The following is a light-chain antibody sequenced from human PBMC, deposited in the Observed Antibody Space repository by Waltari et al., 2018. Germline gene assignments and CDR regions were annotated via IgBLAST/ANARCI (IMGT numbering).Light chain of an antibody. CDR1: QRITSW. J-gene: IGKJ1*01. V-gene: IGKV1-5*03. Sequence: DIQMTQSPSTLSASVGDRVTITCRASQRITSWLAWYQQIPGKPPKLLIYKASTLESGVPSRFSGSGSGTELTLTISSLQPDDFATYYCQQYNSYPWTFGHGTKVELK. CDR2: KAS. CDR3: QQYNSYPWT.